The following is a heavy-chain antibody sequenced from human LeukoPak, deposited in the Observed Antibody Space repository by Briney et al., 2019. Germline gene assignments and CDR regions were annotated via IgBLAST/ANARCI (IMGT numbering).Heavy chain of an antibody. CDR2: IRYDGSNK. J-gene: IGHJ4*02. CDR3: AKDRGWQYADYETVAVEH. CDR1: GFTFSSYG. Sequence: GGSLRLSCAASGFTFSSYGMHWVRQAPGKGLEWVAFIRYDGSNKYYADSVKGRFTISRDNSKNTLYLQMNSLRAEDTAVYYCAKDRGWQYADYETVAVEHWGQGTLVTVSS. D-gene: IGHD4-17*01. V-gene: IGHV3-30*02.